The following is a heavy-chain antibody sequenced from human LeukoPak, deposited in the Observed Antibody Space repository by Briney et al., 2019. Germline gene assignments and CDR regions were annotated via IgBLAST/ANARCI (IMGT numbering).Heavy chain of an antibody. Sequence: PGGSLRLSCAASGFTFSSYAMSWVRQAPGKGLEWVAVISYDGSNKYYADSVKGRFTISRDNSKNTLYLQMNSLRAEDTAVYYCAKGPHPWFGDPRSWYFDLWGRGTLVTVSS. D-gene: IGHD3-10*01. CDR2: ISYDGSNK. J-gene: IGHJ2*01. V-gene: IGHV3-30*18. CDR1: GFTFSSYA. CDR3: AKGPHPWFGDPRSWYFDL.